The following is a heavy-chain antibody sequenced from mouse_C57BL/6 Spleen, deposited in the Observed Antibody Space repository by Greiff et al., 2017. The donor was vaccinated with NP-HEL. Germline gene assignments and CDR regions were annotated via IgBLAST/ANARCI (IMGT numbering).Heavy chain of an antibody. V-gene: IGHV1-80*01. CDR2: IYPGDGDT. J-gene: IGHJ1*03. CDR3: ARSGYDGSYWYFDV. Sequence: QVQLQQSGAELVKPGASVKISCKASGYAFSSYWMNWVKQRPGKGLEWIGQIYPGDGDTNYNGKFKGKATLTADKSSSTAYMQLSSLTSEDSAVYFCARSGYDGSYWYFDVWGTGTTVTVSS. D-gene: IGHD2-2*01. CDR1: GYAFSSYW.